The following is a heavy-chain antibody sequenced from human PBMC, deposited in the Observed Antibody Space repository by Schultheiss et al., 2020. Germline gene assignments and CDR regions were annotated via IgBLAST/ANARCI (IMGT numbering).Heavy chain of an antibody. CDR2: ISDSGGGT. D-gene: IGHD3-9*01. J-gene: IGHJ4*02. CDR1: GFTFSSYA. Sequence: GGSLRLSCAASGFTFSSYAMSWVRQAPGKGLEWVSVISDSGGGTYYADSVTGRFTISRDNARNSLDLQMTGLRTDDTAVYYCARGLLAYDILTGLFDLWGQGTLVTVSS. CDR3: ARGLLAYDILTGLFDL. V-gene: IGHV3-23*01.